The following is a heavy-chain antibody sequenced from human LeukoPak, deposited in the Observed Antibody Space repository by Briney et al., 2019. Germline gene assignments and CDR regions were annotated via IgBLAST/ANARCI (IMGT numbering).Heavy chain of an antibody. V-gene: IGHV3-7*05. J-gene: IGHJ4*02. CDR1: GFTFTGYW. D-gene: IGHD6-13*01. CDR3: ARVPRTAGVY. CDR2: IGEDGREK. Sequence: GGSPRLSCEASGFTFTGYWLNWGRQALGRGLEWVVTIGEDGREKYYVDSVKGRFTISRDNAKNTLYLQMNSLRAEDTAVYYCARVPRTAGVYWGQGTLVTVSS.